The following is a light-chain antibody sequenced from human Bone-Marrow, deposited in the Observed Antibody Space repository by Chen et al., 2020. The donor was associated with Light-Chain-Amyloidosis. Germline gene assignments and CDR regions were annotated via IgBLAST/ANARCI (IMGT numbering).Light chain of an antibody. CDR2: GSS. V-gene: IGKV3-20*01. Sequence: EIVLTQSPGTLSLSPGVGANLPCRASQTISSNYLTWYQQKFGQAPRLLIYGSSSRATGIPDRFPGSGSETDFTLTINRLEPEDFAMYYCQQYGTSPLAFGGGTKVEIK. J-gene: IGKJ4*01. CDR1: QTISSNY. CDR3: QQYGTSPLA.